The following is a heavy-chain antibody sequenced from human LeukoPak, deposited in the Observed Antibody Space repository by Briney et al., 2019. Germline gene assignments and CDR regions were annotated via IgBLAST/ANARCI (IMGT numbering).Heavy chain of an antibody. J-gene: IGHJ4*02. CDR1: GFTFSSYA. D-gene: IGHD2-15*01. Sequence: GGSLRLSCAASGFTFSSYAMSWVRQAPGEGLEWVSAISGSGGSTYYADSVKGRFTISRDNSKNTLYLQMNSLRAEDTAVYYCAKGYCSGGSCYTIIVYWGQGTLVTVSS. CDR3: AKGYCSGGSCYTIIVY. CDR2: ISGSGGST. V-gene: IGHV3-23*01.